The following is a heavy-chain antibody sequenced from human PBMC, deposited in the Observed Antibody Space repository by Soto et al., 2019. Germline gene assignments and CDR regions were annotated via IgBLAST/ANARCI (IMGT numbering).Heavy chain of an antibody. CDR2: INAGNGNT. V-gene: IGHV1-3*01. CDR3: ARDLDYYDSSGYFN. J-gene: IGHJ4*02. Sequence: ASVKVSCKASGGTFSSYAISWVRQAPGQRLEWMGWINAGNGNTKYSQKFQGRVTITRDTSASTAYMELSSLRSEDTAVYYCARDLDYYDSSGYFNWGQGTLVTVSS. CDR1: GGTFSSYA. D-gene: IGHD3-22*01.